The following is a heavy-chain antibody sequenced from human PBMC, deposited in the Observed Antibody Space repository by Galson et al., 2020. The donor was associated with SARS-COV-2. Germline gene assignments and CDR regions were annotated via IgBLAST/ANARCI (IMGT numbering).Heavy chain of an antibody. J-gene: IGHJ3*02. D-gene: IGHD2-2*01. V-gene: IGHV1-58*01. CDR2: IVVGSGNT. CDR1: GFTFTSSA. CDR3: AAPNCSSTSCSDAFDI. Sequence: SVTVSCKASGFTFTSSAVQWVRQARGQRLEWIGWIVVGSGNTNYAQKFQERVTITRDMSTSTAYMELSSLRSEDTAVYYCAAPNCSSTSCSDAFDIWGQGTMVTVSS.